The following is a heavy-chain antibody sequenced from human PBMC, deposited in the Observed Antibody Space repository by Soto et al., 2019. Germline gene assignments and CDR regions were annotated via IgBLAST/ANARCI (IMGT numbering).Heavy chain of an antibody. V-gene: IGHV1-8*01. J-gene: IGHJ4*02. CDR1: GCTFTSYD. CDR2: MNPFSGNA. Sequence: QVQLVQSGAEVKKPGASVRVSCKASGCTFTSYDIYWVRQATGQGLEWMGWMNPFSGNAVYTQKFQDRVTMTRDTSINTAYMEMSGLRSEDTAVYYFTRGQGNHWGQGSLVTVSS. CDR3: TRGQGNH.